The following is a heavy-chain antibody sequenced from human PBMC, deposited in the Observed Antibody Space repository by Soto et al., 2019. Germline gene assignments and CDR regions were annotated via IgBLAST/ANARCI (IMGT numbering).Heavy chain of an antibody. Sequence: GGSLRLSCAASGFTFSGYWMSWVRQSPGKGLEWVANIKEDESEEHYVASVRGRFTISRDNAKNLLYLQMNSLRAEDTAVYYCASPVIGSGYYSGDAFDIWGQGTMVTVSS. V-gene: IGHV3-7*01. CDR2: IKEDESEE. J-gene: IGHJ3*02. CDR3: ASPVIGSGYYSGDAFDI. CDR1: GFTFSGYW. D-gene: IGHD3-22*01.